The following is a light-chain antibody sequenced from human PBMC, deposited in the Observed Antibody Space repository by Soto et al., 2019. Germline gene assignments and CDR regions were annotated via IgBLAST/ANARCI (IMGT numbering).Light chain of an antibody. Sequence: QSVLTQPPSVSGAPGQRVTISCTGSSSNIGAGYDVHWYQQLPGTAPKLLIYGNSNRPSGVPDRFSGSKSGTSASLAIAGGQAEDEADDYCQSYDSSLSGHVVFGGGTQLTVL. V-gene: IGLV1-40*01. CDR1: SSNIGAGYD. CDR3: QSYDSSLSGHVV. CDR2: GNS. J-gene: IGLJ2*01.